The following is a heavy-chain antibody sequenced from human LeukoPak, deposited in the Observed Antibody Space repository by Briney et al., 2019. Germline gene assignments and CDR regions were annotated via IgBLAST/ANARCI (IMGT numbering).Heavy chain of an antibody. D-gene: IGHD3-16*01. CDR3: TRDRFYVWFDP. Sequence: GGSLRLSCTTSGFTFGTHTMHWFRQAPGKGLQWIGFIGSSGTTQYAASVKGRFTISRDDSKSIAYLQMNSLKTEDTALYYCTRDRFYVWFDPWGQGTLVTVSS. J-gene: IGHJ5*02. CDR2: IGSSGTT. V-gene: IGHV3-49*03. CDR1: GFTFGTHT.